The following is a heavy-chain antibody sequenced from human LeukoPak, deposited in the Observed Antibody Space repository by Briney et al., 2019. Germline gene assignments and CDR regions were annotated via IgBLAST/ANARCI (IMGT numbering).Heavy chain of an antibody. V-gene: IGHV3-23*01. J-gene: IGHJ4*02. Sequence: GGSLRLSCAASGFTFSNYAMTWVGQAPGKGVEWVSPISGSSGSTYYADSVKGRFTISRDNSKNTLYLQMNSLRVEDTAVYYCAREWQGGIAAAGTRIEGDYWGQGTLVTVSS. D-gene: IGHD6-13*01. CDR2: ISGSSGST. CDR3: AREWQGGIAAAGTRIEGDY. CDR1: GFTFSNYA.